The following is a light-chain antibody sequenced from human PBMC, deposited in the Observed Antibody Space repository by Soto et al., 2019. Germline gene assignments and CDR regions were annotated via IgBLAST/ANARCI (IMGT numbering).Light chain of an antibody. CDR1: QGISNY. CDR3: LQHNTYPRT. Sequence: DIQMTQSPSAMSASVGDTVTITCRASQGISNYLAWFQQKPGKVPKRLIYGASSLQSGVPSRFSGSGYGTEFTLRINSLQPEDFATYYCLQHNTYPRTFGQGTKVDIK. J-gene: IGKJ1*01. CDR2: GAS. V-gene: IGKV1-17*03.